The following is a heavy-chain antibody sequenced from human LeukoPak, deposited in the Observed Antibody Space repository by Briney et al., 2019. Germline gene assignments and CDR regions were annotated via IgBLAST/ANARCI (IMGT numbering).Heavy chain of an antibody. CDR3: AKDQYCTSTSCYVGY. D-gene: IGHD2-2*01. CDR1: GFTVSSNY. CDR2: ISYDGSNK. Sequence: GSLRLSCAASGFTVSSNYMSWVRQAPGKGLEWVAVISYDGSNKYYADSVKGRFTISRDNSKNTLYLQMNSLRAEDTAVYYCAKDQYCTSTSCYVGYWGQGTLVTVSS. V-gene: IGHV3-30*18. J-gene: IGHJ4*02.